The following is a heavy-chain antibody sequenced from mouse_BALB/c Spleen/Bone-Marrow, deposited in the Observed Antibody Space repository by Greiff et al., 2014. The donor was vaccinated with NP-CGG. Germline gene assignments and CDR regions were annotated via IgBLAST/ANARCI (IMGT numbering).Heavy chain of an antibody. D-gene: IGHD4-1*01. V-gene: IGHV14-3*02. J-gene: IGHJ4*01. CDR1: GFNIKDTY. CDR2: IDPANGNT. CDR3: ARWEYYAMDY. Sequence: VQLKHSGAELVKPGASVKLSCTASGFNIKDTYMHWVKQRPEQGLEWIGRIDPANGNTKYDPKFQGKATITAGTSSNTAYLQLSSLTSEDTAVYYCARWEYYAMDYWGQGTSVTVSS.